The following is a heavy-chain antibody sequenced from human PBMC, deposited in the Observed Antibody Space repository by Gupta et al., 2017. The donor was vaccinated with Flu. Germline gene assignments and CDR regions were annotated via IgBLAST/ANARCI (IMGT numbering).Heavy chain of an antibody. J-gene: IGHJ4*02. CDR3: AKSFDGYNFYFDY. D-gene: IGHD5-12*01. Sequence: EVQLLESGGGLVQPGGSLRLSCAASGFTFSSFAMSWVRQAPGKGLEWVSVMSASGASTYDADSVKGRFTISRDNSKNTLFLQMNSLRAEDSALYYWAKSFDGYNFYFDYWGQGTLVTVSS. CDR2: MSASGAST. CDR1: GFTFSSFA. V-gene: IGHV3-23*01.